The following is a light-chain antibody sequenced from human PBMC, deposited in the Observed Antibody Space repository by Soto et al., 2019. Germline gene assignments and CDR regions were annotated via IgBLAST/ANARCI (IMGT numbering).Light chain of an antibody. Sequence: DIVMTQSPDSLAVSLGERATINCKSSQSLLYSSNNENYLAWYQQKPGQPPKLLIYWASTRESGVPDRFSGSGSGTDFPLTISSLQAEDVAVYYCQQYYSTPPTFGPGTRVGIK. CDR3: QQYYSTPPT. J-gene: IGKJ3*01. CDR1: QSLLYSSNNENY. CDR2: WAS. V-gene: IGKV4-1*01.